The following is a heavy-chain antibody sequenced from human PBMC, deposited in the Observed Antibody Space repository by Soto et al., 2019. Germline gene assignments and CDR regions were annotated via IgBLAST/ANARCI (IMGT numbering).Heavy chain of an antibody. CDR2: INPSGGST. V-gene: IGHV1-46*01. CDR3: ARDQQLAYYYYGMDV. D-gene: IGHD6-6*01. J-gene: IGHJ6*02. CDR1: GYTFTSYY. Sequence: ASVKVSCKASGYTFTSYYMHWVRQAPGQGLEWMGIINPSGGSTSYAQKFQGRVTMTRDTSTSTVYMELSSLRSEDTAVYYCARDQQLAYYYYGMDVWGQGTTVTV.